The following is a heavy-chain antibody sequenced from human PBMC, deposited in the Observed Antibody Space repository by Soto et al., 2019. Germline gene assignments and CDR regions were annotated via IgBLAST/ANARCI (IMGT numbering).Heavy chain of an antibody. CDR3: ARAERNCSGGSCYRRRVPNWFDP. D-gene: IGHD2-15*01. CDR2: IYYSGST. V-gene: IGHV4-30-4*01. CDR1: GGSISSGDYY. J-gene: IGHJ5*02. Sequence: SETLSLTCTVSGGSISSGDYYWSWIRQPPXKGLEWIGYIYYSGSTYYNPSLKSRVTISVDTSKNQFSLKLSSVTAADTAVYYCARAERNCSGGSCYRRRVPNWFDPWGQGTLVTVSS.